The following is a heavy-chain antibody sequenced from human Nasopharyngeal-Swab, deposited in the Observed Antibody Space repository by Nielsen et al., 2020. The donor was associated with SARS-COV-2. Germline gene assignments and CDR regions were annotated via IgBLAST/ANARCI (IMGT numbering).Heavy chain of an antibody. V-gene: IGHV3-9*01. Sequence: GGSLTLSCVASGFTLDDYSMHWVRPAPGKGLEWVSGTSWNSGSIGHADSVKGRFTITRDNAKNSLYLQMNSLRAENTALYYCAKDHGYYYDMDVWGQGTTVTVSS. CDR2: TSWNSGSI. CDR3: AKDHGYYYDMDV. CDR1: GFTLDDYS. J-gene: IGHJ6*02.